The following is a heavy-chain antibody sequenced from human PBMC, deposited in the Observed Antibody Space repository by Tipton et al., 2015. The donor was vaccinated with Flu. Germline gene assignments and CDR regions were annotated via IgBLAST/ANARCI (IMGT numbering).Heavy chain of an antibody. CDR2: MYNSGST. CDR3: ARSIVGSITEPYYLDY. Sequence: LRLSCIVSGGSISTDYWSWIRQPPGKGLEWIGYMYNSGSTNYNPSLKSRVTISVDTSKNQFSLRLTSVTAADTAVYYCARSIVGSITEPYYLDYWGQGTLVTVS. V-gene: IGHV4-59*01. CDR1: GGSISTDY. D-gene: IGHD1-26*01. J-gene: IGHJ4*02.